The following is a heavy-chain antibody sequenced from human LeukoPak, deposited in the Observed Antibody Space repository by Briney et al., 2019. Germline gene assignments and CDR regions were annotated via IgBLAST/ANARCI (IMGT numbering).Heavy chain of an antibody. CDR3: ARGGEPGLAD. CDR2: IYSSGST. J-gene: IGHJ1*01. Sequence: SETLSLTCTVSGASMSSYYWTWIRQPPGKGLEWTGYIYSSGSTNSNPSLKSRVTMSVDTSKNQFSLILSSVTAADTAVYYCARGGEPGLADWGQGTLVTVSS. V-gene: IGHV4-59*03. CDR1: GASMSSYY. D-gene: IGHD4-17*01.